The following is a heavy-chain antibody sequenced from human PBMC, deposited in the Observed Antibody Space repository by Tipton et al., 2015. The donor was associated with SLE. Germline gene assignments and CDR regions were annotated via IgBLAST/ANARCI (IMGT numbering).Heavy chain of an antibody. CDR2: IYQSGDT. Sequence: TLSLTCTVSGCSMSIGYYWGWIRQPPGKGLEWIGSIYQSGDTFYTPSLRSRVTISVDTSKNQFSLRLNSVTAADTAVYYCAREGGSYTAFDYWGQGTLVTVSS. D-gene: IGHD1-26*01. CDR1: GCSMSIGYY. CDR3: AREGGSYTAFDY. J-gene: IGHJ4*02. V-gene: IGHV4-38-2*02.